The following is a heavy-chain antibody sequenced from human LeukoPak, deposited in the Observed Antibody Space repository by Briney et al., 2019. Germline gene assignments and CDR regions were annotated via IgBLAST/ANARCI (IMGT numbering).Heavy chain of an antibody. V-gene: IGHV1-2*02. D-gene: IGHD6-13*01. CDR3: AREVAGAAGRDY. CDR1: GYTFTGYY. J-gene: IGHJ4*02. Sequence: SVKVSCKASGYTFTGYYIHWVRQAPGQGVEWMGWINPNSGGTTYAQKLKGRVTMTRDTSISTAYMELRRLRSDDTAVYYCAREVAGAAGRDYWGQGTLVTVSS. CDR2: INPNSGGT.